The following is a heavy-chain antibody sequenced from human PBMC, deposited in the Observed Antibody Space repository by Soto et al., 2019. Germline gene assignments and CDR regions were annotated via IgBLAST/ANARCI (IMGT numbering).Heavy chain of an antibody. CDR1: GYTFTGYY. J-gene: IGHJ6*03. CDR2: INPNSGGT. CDR3: ARSRYDSLTGYYNDHSYMDV. Sequence: GASVKVSCKASGYTFTGYYMHWVRQAPGQGLEWMGWINPNSGGTNYAQKFQGWVTMTRDTSISTAYMELSRLRSDDTAVYYCARSRYDSLTGYYNDHSYMDVWGKGTTVTVAS. D-gene: IGHD3-9*01. V-gene: IGHV1-2*04.